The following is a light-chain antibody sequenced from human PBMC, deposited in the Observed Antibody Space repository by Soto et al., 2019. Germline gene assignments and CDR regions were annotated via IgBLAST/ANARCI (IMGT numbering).Light chain of an antibody. Sequence: EMIVTRSPAGLYESPGERARVSCRASQSVSSYLTWYQQKPGQAPRLLIYGASSRATGIPDRFRGSGSGTEFTLTFSCLQSDDCALYYCLQYNNWVPTFALGTKVDIK. CDR1: QSVSSY. CDR3: LQYNNWVPT. J-gene: IGKJ1*01. V-gene: IGKV3D-15*01. CDR2: GAS.